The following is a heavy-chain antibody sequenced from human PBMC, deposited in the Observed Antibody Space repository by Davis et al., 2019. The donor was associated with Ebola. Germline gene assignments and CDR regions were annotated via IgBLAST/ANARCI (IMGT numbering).Heavy chain of an antibody. CDR2: ISAYNGNT. J-gene: IGHJ4*02. D-gene: IGHD1-20*01. V-gene: IGHV1-18*01. CDR3: ARAEYNWNYFAY. CDR1: GYTLTELS. Sequence: ASVKVSCKVSGYTLTELSMHWVRQAPGQGLEWMGWISAYNGNTNYAQKLQGRVTMTTDTSTSTAYMELRSLRSDDTAVYYCARAEYNWNYFAYWGQGTLVTVSS.